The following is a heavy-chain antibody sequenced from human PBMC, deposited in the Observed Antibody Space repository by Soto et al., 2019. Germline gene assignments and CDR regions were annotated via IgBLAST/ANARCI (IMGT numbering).Heavy chain of an antibody. J-gene: IGHJ4*02. D-gene: IGHD4-17*01. CDR1: GYTFTSYG. CDR3: AREWGYGDYVIGWYYFDY. Sequence: QVQLVQSGAEVKKPGASVKVSCKASGYTFTSYGISWVRQAPGQGLEWMGWISAYNGNTNYAQKLQGRVTMTTDTSTSTAHMELRSLRSDDTAVDYCAREWGYGDYVIGWYYFDYWGQGTLVTVSS. CDR2: ISAYNGNT. V-gene: IGHV1-18*01.